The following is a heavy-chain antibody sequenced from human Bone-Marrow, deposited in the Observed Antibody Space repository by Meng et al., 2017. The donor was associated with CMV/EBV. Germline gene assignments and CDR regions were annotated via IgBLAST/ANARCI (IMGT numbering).Heavy chain of an antibody. V-gene: IGHV1-46*01. J-gene: IGHJ6*01. CDR1: GYTFTNYF. CDR2: IHPIPGST. D-gene: IGHD4-11*01. Sequence: ASVKVSCKASGYTFTNYFVHWVRQAPGQGLEWLGIIHPIPGSTIYAQKFQGRVTVTRDKSTSTVYMEISSLRSEDTAVYYCAREPPTVTTPIISYYGMYVWGQGTAVTVSS. CDR3: AREPPTVTTPIISYYGMYV.